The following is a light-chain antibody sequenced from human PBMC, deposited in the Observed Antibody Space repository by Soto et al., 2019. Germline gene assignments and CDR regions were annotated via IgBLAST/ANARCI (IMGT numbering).Light chain of an antibody. CDR2: EDD. Sequence: QSVLTQPPSVSAAPGRKVTISCSGSSSNIGNNYVSWYQQLPGTAPKLLIYEDDKRPSGIPDRFSGSKSGASATLGITGLQTGDEADYYCGAWASSLSAWVFGGGTKVTVL. CDR3: GAWASSLSAWV. J-gene: IGLJ3*02. CDR1: SSNIGNNY. V-gene: IGLV1-51*02.